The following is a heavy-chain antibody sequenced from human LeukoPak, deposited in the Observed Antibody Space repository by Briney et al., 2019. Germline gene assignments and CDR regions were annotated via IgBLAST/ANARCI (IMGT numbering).Heavy chain of an antibody. V-gene: IGHV3-7*01. CDR2: IKQDGSEK. CDR1: GFTFSSYA. D-gene: IGHD6-13*01. CDR3: ARDQAAAGTENFDY. Sequence: QAGGSLRLSCAASGFTFSSYAMSWVRQAPGKGLEWVANIKQDGSEKYYVDSVKGRFTISRDNAKNSLYLQMNSLRAEDTAVYYCARDQAAAGTENFDYWGQGTLVTVSS. J-gene: IGHJ4*02.